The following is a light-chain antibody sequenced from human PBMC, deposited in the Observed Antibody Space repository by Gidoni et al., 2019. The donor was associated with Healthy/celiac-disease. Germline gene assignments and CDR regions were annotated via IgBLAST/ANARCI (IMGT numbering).Light chain of an antibody. CDR2: EVS. J-gene: IGLJ2*01. CDR1: SRDVGSYNR. Sequence: QSALTHPPSVSGSPGQSVTISCTGPSRDVGSYNRVSWYQQPPGTAPKLMIYEVSNRPSGVPDRFSGSKSGNTASLTISGLQAEDEADYYCSSYTSSSTFVVFGGGTKLTVL. V-gene: IGLV2-18*02. CDR3: SSYTSSSTFVV.